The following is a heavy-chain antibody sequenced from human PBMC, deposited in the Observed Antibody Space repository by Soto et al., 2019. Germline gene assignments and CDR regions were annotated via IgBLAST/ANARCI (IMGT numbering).Heavy chain of an antibody. CDR3: ARRYYDFWSGYYTGTAYDY. CDR2: ISAYNGNT. CDR1: GYTFTSYG. Sequence: ASVKVSCTASGYTFTSYGISWVRQAPGQGLEWMGWISAYNGNTNYAQKLQGRVTMTTDTSTSTAYMELRSLRSDDTAVYYCARRYYDFWSGYYTGTAYDYWGQGTLVTVSS. D-gene: IGHD3-3*01. V-gene: IGHV1-18*01. J-gene: IGHJ4*02.